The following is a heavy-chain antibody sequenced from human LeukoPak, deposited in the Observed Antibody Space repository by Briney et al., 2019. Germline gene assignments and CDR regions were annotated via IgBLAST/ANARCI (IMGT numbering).Heavy chain of an antibody. V-gene: IGHV3-7*01. D-gene: IGHD3-22*01. J-gene: IGHJ3*02. CDR1: GFTFSTYW. CDR3: ARDRQSTGYFHAFDI. Sequence: GGSLRLSCAASGFTFSTYWMSWVRQAPRKGLEWVANIKQDGSEKYYVDSVKGRFTISRDNAKNSLFLQMNSLRAEDTAVYYCARDRQSTGYFHAFDIWGQGTIVTVSS. CDR2: IKQDGSEK.